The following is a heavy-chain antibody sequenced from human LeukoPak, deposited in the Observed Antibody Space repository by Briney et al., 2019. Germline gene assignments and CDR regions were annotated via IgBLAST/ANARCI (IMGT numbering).Heavy chain of an antibody. Sequence: GGSLRLSCAASGFTFSSYSMNWVRQAPGKGLEWVSSISSSSSYIYYADSVKGRFTISRDNAKNSLYLQMNSLRAEDTAVCYCAREPCCSSTSCNYFDYWGQGTLVTVSS. V-gene: IGHV3-21*01. CDR1: GFTFSSYS. J-gene: IGHJ4*02. CDR3: AREPCCSSTSCNYFDY. CDR2: ISSSSSYI. D-gene: IGHD2-2*01.